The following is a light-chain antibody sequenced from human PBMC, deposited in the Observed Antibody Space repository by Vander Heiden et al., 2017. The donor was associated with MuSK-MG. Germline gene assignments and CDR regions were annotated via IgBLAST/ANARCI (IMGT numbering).Light chain of an antibody. CDR3: QSYDNSLSGFWV. CDR2: GNT. Sequence: QSVLTQPPSVSGAPGQRVTISCPGSTSNIGAGYDVHWYQQVPGTAPNLLIYGNTNRPSGVPDRFSGSKSGTSASLAVTGLQAEDEADYYCQSYDNSLSGFWVFGGGTKLTVL. V-gene: IGLV1-40*01. J-gene: IGLJ3*02. CDR1: TSNIGAGYD.